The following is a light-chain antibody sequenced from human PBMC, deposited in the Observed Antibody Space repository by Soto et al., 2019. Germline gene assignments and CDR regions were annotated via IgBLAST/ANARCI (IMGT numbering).Light chain of an antibody. V-gene: IGKV3-20*01. CDR2: AAS. CDR1: QSVPSNY. J-gene: IGKJ1*01. CDR3: HQSGTSPRT. Sequence: EIVLTQSPGTLSLSPGERATLSCRASQSVPSNYLAWYQQKPGQAPRLVIYAASSRPTAVPDRFSGSGSGTDFTLTISRMEPEDFAVLYCHQSGTSPRTFGQGTRVEVK.